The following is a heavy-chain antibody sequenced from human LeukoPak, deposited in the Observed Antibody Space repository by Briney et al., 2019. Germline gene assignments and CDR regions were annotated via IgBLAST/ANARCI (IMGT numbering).Heavy chain of an antibody. V-gene: IGHV1-69*13. CDR2: IIPIFGTA. J-gene: IGHJ5*02. Sequence: SVKVSCKAPGGTFSSYAISWVRQAPGQGLEWMGGIIPIFGTANYAQKFQGRVTITADESTSTAYMELSSLRSEDTAVYYCARVHDYSNYEINWFDPWGQGTLVTVSS. CDR3: ARVHDYSNYEINWFDP. CDR1: GGTFSSYA. D-gene: IGHD4-11*01.